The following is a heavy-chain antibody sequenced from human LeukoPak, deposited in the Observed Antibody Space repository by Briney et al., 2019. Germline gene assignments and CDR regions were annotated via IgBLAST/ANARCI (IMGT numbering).Heavy chain of an antibody. D-gene: IGHD3-10*01. Sequence: PGGSLRLSCAAAVFTVSSNYMSWVRQAPGKGLEWGSVSYSGCSTYYADCVKGRFTISRDNSKNTLYLQMNSLRAEDTTVYYCAKDGSYGWGSYWNYYYGMDVWGQGTTVTVSS. V-gene: IGHV3-53*01. CDR1: VFTVSSNY. CDR3: AKDGSYGWGSYWNYYYGMDV. CDR2: SYSGCST. J-gene: IGHJ6*02.